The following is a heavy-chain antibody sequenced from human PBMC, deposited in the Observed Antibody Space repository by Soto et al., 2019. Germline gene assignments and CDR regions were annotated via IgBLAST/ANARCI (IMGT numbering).Heavy chain of an antibody. Sequence: SETLSLTCTVSGGSISSSSYYWGWIHQPPGKGLEWIASIYYDGSPYYNPSLKSRVSIAVDTSRNQFSQKWSSVTAADTAVYYCARLGGPDTMFDPWGPGTLVTVSS. V-gene: IGHV4-39*01. CDR3: ARLGGPDTMFDP. J-gene: IGHJ5*02. D-gene: IGHD3-10*01. CDR1: GGSISSSSYY. CDR2: IYYDGSP.